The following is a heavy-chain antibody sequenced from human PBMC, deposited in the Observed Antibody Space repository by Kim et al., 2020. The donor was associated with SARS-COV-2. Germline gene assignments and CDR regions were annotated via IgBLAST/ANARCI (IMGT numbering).Heavy chain of an antibody. D-gene: IGHD2-21*01. Sequence: GGSLRLSCVASGFSFSINAMTWVRQAPGKGLEWVSATGSTGRSTYYADSVKGRFTISRDNSENTLYLQMNILRAEDTAVYYCAKHIKGYYYYAMDVWGQG. CDR1: GFSFSINA. CDR3: AKHIKGYYYYAMDV. J-gene: IGHJ6*02. V-gene: IGHV3-23*01. CDR2: TGSTGRST.